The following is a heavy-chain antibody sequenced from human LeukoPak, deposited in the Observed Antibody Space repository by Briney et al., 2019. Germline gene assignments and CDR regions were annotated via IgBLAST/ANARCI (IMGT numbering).Heavy chain of an antibody. V-gene: IGHV4-59*01. CDR3: ARLTGEKGYY. CDR1: GGSISSYY. Sequence: SGTLSLTCTVSGGSISSYYWSWIRQPPGKGLEWIGYIYYSGSTNYNPSLKSRVTISVDTSKDQFSLKLSSVTAADTAVYYCARLTGEKGYYWGQGTLVTVSS. CDR2: IYYSGST. D-gene: IGHD7-27*01. J-gene: IGHJ4*02.